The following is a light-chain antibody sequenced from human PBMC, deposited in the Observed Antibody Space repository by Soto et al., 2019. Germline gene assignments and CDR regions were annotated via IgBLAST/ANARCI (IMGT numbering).Light chain of an antibody. CDR3: HQYASSFGT. CDR1: QSVSSY. J-gene: IGKJ1*01. CDR2: DAS. V-gene: IGKV3-11*01. Sequence: EIVLTQSPATLSLSPGERATLSCRASQSVSSYLAWYQQKPGQPPRLLIYDASNRATGVPARFSGSGSGTDFTLTISSLEPEDFALYYCHQYASSFGTFGQGTKVDIK.